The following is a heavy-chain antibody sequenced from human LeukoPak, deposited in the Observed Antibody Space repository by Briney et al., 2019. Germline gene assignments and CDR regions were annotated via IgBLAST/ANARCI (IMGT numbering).Heavy chain of an antibody. CDR2: INPNSGDT. Sequence: GASVKVSCKASGYTFTGYYLHWVRQAPGQGLEWMGWINPNSGDTNSAQKFRGRLTMTRDTSISTAYMELSRLRSDDTAVYYCAPTYPRAVGLYYFDYWGQGTLVTVSS. CDR1: GYTFTGYY. J-gene: IGHJ4*02. V-gene: IGHV1-2*02. CDR3: APTYPRAVGLYYFDY. D-gene: IGHD6-13*01.